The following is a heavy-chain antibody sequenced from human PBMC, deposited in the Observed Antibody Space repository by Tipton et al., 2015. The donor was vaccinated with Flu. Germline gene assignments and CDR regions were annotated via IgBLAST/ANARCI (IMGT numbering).Heavy chain of an antibody. Sequence: QLVQSGAEVKKPGASVKVSCKASGYTFTSYDISWVRQAPGQGLEWMGWISAYNGNTNYAQKLQGRVTMTTDTSTSTAYIELRSLRSDDTGVYCCARAYTGYGWHAYWGQGTLDTASS. CDR1: GYTFTSYD. D-gene: IGHD3-16*01. CDR2: ISAYNGNT. J-gene: IGHJ1*01. V-gene: IGHV1-18*01. CDR3: ARAYTGYGWHAY.